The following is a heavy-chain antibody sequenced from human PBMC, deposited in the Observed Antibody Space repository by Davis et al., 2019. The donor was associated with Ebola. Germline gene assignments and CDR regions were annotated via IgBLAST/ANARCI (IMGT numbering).Heavy chain of an antibody. V-gene: IGHV3-23*01. CDR2: ISDSGGST. D-gene: IGHD3-3*01. CDR3: ARLFGVIPVLDY. Sequence: PGGSLRLSCAASGFRFSSYSMTWVRQAPGKGLEWVSTISDSGGSTEYADSVEGRFTISRDNSKNTLYLQMNSLRAEDTAVYYCARLFGVIPVLDYWGQGTLVTVSS. CDR1: GFRFSSYS. J-gene: IGHJ4*02.